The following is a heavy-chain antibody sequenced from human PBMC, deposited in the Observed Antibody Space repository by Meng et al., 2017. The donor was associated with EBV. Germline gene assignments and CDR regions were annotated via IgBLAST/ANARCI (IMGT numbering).Heavy chain of an antibody. D-gene: IGHD3-10*01. Sequence: QVQVVQSAAEVKKPGSSVKVSCKTSGGPFRYYAISWVRQAPGQGLEWLGGFLPRLGAPNYAQKFHGRVKITADESTSTHYMDLSSLRSEDTAIYYCASESGRGYTPDYWGQGTLVTASS. CDR3: ASESGRGYTPDY. CDR2: FLPRLGAP. V-gene: IGHV1-69*01. CDR1: GGPFRYYA. J-gene: IGHJ4*02.